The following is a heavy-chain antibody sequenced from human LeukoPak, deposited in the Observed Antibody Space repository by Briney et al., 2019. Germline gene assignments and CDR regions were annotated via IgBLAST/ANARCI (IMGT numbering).Heavy chain of an antibody. D-gene: IGHD6-6*01. Sequence: SETLSLTCAVYGGSFSGYYWSWIRQPPGKGLEWIGEINHSGSTNYNPSLKSRVTISVDTSKNQFSLKLSSVTAADTAVHYCARRLRIAARLDYWGQGTLVTVSS. CDR1: GGSFSGYY. V-gene: IGHV4-34*01. CDR3: ARRLRIAARLDY. J-gene: IGHJ4*02. CDR2: INHSGST.